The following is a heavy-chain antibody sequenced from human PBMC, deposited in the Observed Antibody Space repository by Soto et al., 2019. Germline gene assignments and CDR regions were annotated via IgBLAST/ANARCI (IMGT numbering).Heavy chain of an antibody. CDR3: AGDATFVTKGGSFDI. CDR2: MWYDGTNK. V-gene: IGHV3-33*01. Sequence: QVQLVESGGGVVQPGRSLRLSCAASGFTFRIYSMHWVRQSPGKGLEWVAVMWYDGTNKYYGESVKGRFTISRDNSENTLYLQMNSLSVEDTAVYCCAGDATFVTKGGSFDIWGNGTLVTVSS. D-gene: IGHD2-15*01. CDR1: GFTFRIYS. J-gene: IGHJ3*02.